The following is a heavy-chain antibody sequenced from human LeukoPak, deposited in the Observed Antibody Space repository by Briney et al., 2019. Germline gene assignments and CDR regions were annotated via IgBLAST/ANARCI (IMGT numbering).Heavy chain of an antibody. D-gene: IGHD3/OR15-3a*01. CDR3: AKDYGFWSGLDY. J-gene: IGHJ4*02. Sequence: GGSLRLSCAASGFTFSSYAMSWVRQAPRKGLEWVSAISGSGGSTYYADSVKGRFTISRDNSKNTLYLQMNSLRAEDTTVYYCAKDYGFWSGLDYWGQGTLVTVSS. CDR2: ISGSGGST. V-gene: IGHV3-23*01. CDR1: GFTFSSYA.